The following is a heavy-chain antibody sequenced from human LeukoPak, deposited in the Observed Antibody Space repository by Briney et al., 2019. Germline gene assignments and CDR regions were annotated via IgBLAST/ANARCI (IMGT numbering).Heavy chain of an antibody. J-gene: IGHJ4*02. CDR3: AKDRIRWNYDSSGLNY. CDR2: ISYDGSSK. D-gene: IGHD3-22*01. V-gene: IGHV3-30*04. Sequence: PGRSLRLSCAASGFTFSSYAMHWVRQAPGKGLEWVAVISYDGSSKYYVDSVKGRFTISRDNSKNTLYLQMNSLRAEDTAVYYCAKDRIRWNYDSSGLNYWGQGTLVTVSS. CDR1: GFTFSSYA.